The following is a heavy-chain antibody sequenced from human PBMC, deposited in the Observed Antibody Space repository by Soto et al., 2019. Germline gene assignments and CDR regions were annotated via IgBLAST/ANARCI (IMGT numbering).Heavy chain of an antibody. CDR3: AKKTTDSSGYSDY. D-gene: IGHD4-17*01. J-gene: IGHJ4*02. CDR1: GFIFSNHA. V-gene: IGHV3-23*01. Sequence: EVQLLESGGGVVQPGGSLRLSCAASGFIFSNHAMSWVRQAPGKGLEWVSGISGSGGSTYNADSVKGRFTISRDNSKHTMYMQMSSLRAEDTAVYYCAKKTTDSSGYSDYWGQGTLVTVSS. CDR2: ISGSGGST.